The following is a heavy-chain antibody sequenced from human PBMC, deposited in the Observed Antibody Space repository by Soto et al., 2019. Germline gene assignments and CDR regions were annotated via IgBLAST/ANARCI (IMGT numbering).Heavy chain of an antibody. Sequence: AVKVSCKASVGTFTNYAVSWVRQAPGQGLEWMGDIIPIFGTTNYAQKFQGRVTIAADESTSTGYMELTNLRSEDTALYYCERVAYTSRATHWFDCWGQGTLVTVYS. CDR1: VGTFTNYA. J-gene: IGHJ5*01. CDR3: ERVAYTSRATHWFDC. CDR2: IIPIFGTT. D-gene: IGHD3-16*01. V-gene: IGHV1-69*13.